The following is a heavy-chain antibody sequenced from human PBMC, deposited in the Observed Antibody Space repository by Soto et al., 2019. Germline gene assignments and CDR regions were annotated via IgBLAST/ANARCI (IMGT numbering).Heavy chain of an antibody. CDR1: GYTFTSYA. CDR2: INAANGNT. J-gene: IGHJ5*02. Sequence: ASVPVSRKASGYTFTSYAMHWVRQAPGQRREWMGWINAANGNTKYSQKSQGRTTITRDTSASTAYMELSSLRSEDTAVYYCARGIAAAGTGNWFDPWGQGTLVTVSS. D-gene: IGHD6-13*01. V-gene: IGHV1-3*01. CDR3: ARGIAAAGTGNWFDP.